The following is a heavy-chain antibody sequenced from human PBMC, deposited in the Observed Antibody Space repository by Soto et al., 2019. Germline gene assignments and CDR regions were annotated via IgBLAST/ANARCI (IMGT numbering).Heavy chain of an antibody. V-gene: IGHV3-30*18. D-gene: IGHD2-21*02. J-gene: IGHJ3*02. CDR1: GFTFSSYG. CDR3: AKARGDNPDAFDI. Sequence: QVQLVESGGGVVQPGRSLRLSCAASGFTFSSYGMHWVRQATGKGLEWVAVISYDGSNKYYADSVKGRFTISRDNSKNTLYLQMNSLRAEDTAVYYCAKARGDNPDAFDIWGQGTMVTVSS. CDR2: ISYDGSNK.